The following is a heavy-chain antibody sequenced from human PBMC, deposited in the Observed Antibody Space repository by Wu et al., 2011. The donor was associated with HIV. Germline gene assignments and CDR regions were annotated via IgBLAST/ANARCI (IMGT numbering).Heavy chain of an antibody. CDR2: SSLSLVH. V-gene: IGHV1-69*06. CDR3: ARAVPYYYESSGYQIPPGYFDY. Sequence: QVQLVQSGAEVKKPGSSVNVSCKTSGGTFSNYAISWGATGPLDKGLSGWEGSSLSLVHQTTHRSFQGRVTITADKSTSTAYMELSSLRSEDTAVYYCARAVPYYYESSGYQIPPGYFDYWGQGTLVTVSS. CDR1: GGTFSNYA. J-gene: IGHJ4*02. D-gene: IGHD3-22*01.